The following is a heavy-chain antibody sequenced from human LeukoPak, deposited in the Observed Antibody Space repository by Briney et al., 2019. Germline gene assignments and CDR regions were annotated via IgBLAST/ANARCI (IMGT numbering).Heavy chain of an antibody. V-gene: IGHV1-18*01. CDR2: ISAYNGNT. CDR1: GYTFTSYG. CDR3: AREGSGSYYKNYYFDY. J-gene: IGHJ4*02. Sequence: GASVKVSCKASGYTFTSYGISWVRQAPGQGLEWMGWISAYNGNTNYAQELQGRVTMTTDTSTSTAYMELRSLRSDDTAVYYCAREGSGSYYKNYYFDYWGQGTLVTVSS. D-gene: IGHD1-26*01.